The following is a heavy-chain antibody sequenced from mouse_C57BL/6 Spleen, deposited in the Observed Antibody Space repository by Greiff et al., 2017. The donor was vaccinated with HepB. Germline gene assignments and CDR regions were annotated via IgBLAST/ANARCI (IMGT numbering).Heavy chain of an antibody. J-gene: IGHJ3*01. CDR3: ASEGPNAWFDY. Sequence: EVQLQQSGPELVKPGASVKISCKASGYTFTDYYINWVKQSHGKSLEWIGDINPNNGGTSYNQKFKGKATLTVDKSSSTAYMELRSLTSEDSAVYYCASEGPNAWFDYWGQGTLVTVSA. CDR1: GYTFTDYY. CDR2: INPNNGGT. V-gene: IGHV1-26*01.